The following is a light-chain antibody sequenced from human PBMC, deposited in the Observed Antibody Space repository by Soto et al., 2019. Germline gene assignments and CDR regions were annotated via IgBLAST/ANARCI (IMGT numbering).Light chain of an antibody. CDR3: QSYDTGLTGHVL. Sequence: QSVLTQPPSVSGSPGQSVTISFSGNSSNIGAGFDVHWYQQLPGAAPKLLIYASTNRPSGVPDRFSGSKSDTSASLAITGLQIDDEADYYCQSYDTGLTGHVLFGGGTQLTVL. CDR2: AST. J-gene: IGLJ2*01. CDR1: SSNIGAGFD. V-gene: IGLV1-40*01.